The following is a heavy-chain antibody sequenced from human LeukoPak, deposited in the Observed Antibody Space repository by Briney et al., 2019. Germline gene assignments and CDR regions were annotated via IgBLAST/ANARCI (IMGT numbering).Heavy chain of an antibody. V-gene: IGHV4-59*01. J-gene: IGHJ4*02. Sequence: SETLSLTCTVSGGSISTYYWSWIRQPPGKGLEWIGYGYYSGSTDYNPSLKSRVTISVDTSKNQFSLKLSSVTAADTAVYYCARGDSSSWYEWGQGTLVTVSS. CDR1: GGSISTYY. D-gene: IGHD6-13*01. CDR3: ARGDSSSWYE. CDR2: GYYSGST.